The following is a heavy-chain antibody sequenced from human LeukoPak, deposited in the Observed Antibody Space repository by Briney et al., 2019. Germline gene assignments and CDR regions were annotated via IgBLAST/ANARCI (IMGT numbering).Heavy chain of an antibody. CDR2: IYPGDSDT. CDR3: ARLDDNYYTMDF. V-gene: IGHV5-51*01. J-gene: IGHJ6*02. Sequence: GESLKISCKGSGYSFTKYWIGWVRQMPGKGLEWMGIIYPGDSDTTYAPAFQGQVTISVDKSIRTAYLQWSSPNASDTAMYYCARLDDNYYTMDFWGQGTTVTVSS. CDR1: GYSFTKYW. D-gene: IGHD5-24*01.